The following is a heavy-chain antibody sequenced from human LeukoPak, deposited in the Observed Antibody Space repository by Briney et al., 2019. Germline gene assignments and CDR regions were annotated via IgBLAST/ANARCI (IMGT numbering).Heavy chain of an antibody. Sequence: PSETLSLTCAVSGGSISYNYWSWIRQPPGKGLEWIGFIDYGGNTNYSPSLKSRVTISVDTSKNQFSLKLNSVTAADTAVYYCARGGWSLDYWGQGTLVTVSS. CDR2: IDYGGNT. J-gene: IGHJ4*02. CDR1: GGSISYNY. V-gene: IGHV4-59*08. D-gene: IGHD6-19*01. CDR3: ARGGWSLDY.